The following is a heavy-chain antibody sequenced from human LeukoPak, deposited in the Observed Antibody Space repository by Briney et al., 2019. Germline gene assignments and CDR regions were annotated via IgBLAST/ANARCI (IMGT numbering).Heavy chain of an antibody. CDR1: GSTFSSYS. CDR3: ARDPGWYGGY. V-gene: IGHV3-21*01. CDR2: ISTGSSYI. D-gene: IGHD6-19*01. Sequence: PGGSLRLSCAASGSTFSSYSMNWVRQAPGKGLEWVSSISTGSSYIYYADSVKGRFAISRDNAKNSLYLQMNSLRAEDTAVYYCARDPGWYGGYWGQGTLVTVSS. J-gene: IGHJ4*02.